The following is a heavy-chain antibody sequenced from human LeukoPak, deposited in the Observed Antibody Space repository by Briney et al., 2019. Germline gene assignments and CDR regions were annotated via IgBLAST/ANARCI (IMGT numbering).Heavy chain of an antibody. J-gene: IGHJ3*02. CDR1: GFTFTSSA. CDR2: IVVGSGNT. D-gene: IGHD1-26*01. Sequence: TSVKVSCKASGFTFTSSAMQWVRQARGQRLEWIGWIVVGSGNTNYAQKFQERVTITRDMSTSTAYMELSSLRSEDTAVYYCAADGIDLPSYFDAFDIWGQGTMVTVSS. CDR3: AADGIDLPSYFDAFDI. V-gene: IGHV1-58*02.